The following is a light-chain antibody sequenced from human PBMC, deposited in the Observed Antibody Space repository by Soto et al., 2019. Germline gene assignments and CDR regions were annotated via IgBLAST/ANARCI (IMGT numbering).Light chain of an antibody. Sequence: IVLTPSPCTLSLPQGARANLSCRASHSVSSSYLAWYQQKPGQSPRLLIYDTSNRATGIPARFSGSGSGTDFTLTISSLEPEDFAVYYCQQRTNWRITFGKGTRLEI. CDR2: DTS. J-gene: IGKJ5*01. CDR3: QQRTNWRIT. V-gene: IGKV3D-20*02. CDR1: HSVSSSY.